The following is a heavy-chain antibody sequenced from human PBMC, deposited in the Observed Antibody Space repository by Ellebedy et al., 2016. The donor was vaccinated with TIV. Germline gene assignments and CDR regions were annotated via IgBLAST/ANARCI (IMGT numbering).Heavy chain of an antibody. CDR3: ARIVEMATIYYFDY. CDR2: IYPGDSDT. D-gene: IGHD5-24*01. CDR1: GYSFSIYW. J-gene: IGHJ4*02. Sequence: ASVKVSCKGSGYSFSIYWIAWVRQMPGKGLEWMGIIYPGDSDTRYSPSFQGQVTISADKSISTAYLQWSSLKASDTAMYYCARIVEMATIYYFDYWGQGTLVTVSS. V-gene: IGHV5-51*01.